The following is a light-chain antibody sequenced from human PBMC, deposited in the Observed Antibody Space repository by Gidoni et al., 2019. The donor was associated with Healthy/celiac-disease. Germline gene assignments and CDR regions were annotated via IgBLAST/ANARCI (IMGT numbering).Light chain of an antibody. J-gene: IGKJ4*01. CDR2: DAS. V-gene: IGKV1-5*01. CDR1: QSISSW. Sequence: QMTQSPSPLSASVGDRVTITCRASQSISSWLAWYQQKPGKAPKLLIYDASSLESGVPSRFSGSGSGTEFTLTISSLQPDDFATYYCQQYNSYSPLTFGGGTKVEIK. CDR3: QQYNSYSPLT.